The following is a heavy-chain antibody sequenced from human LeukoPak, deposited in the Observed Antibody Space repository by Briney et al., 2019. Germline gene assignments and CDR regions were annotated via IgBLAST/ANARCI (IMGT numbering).Heavy chain of an antibody. J-gene: IGHJ6*02. V-gene: IGHV3-23*01. D-gene: IGHD4-17*01. Sequence: PGGSLRLSCAASGFTFSSYAMTWVRQAPGRGLEWVSASTGSGGTTYYADSVMGRFTISRDNSKNTLYLQMNSLRAEDTAVYYCAKLQSDGLRTYYGMDVWGRGTTVTVSS. CDR1: GFTFSSYA. CDR2: STGSGGTT. CDR3: AKLQSDGLRTYYGMDV.